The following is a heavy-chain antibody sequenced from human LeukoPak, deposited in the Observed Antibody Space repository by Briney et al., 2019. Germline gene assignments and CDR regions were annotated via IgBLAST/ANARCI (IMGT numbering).Heavy chain of an antibody. D-gene: IGHD3-10*01. V-gene: IGHV4-4*07. CDR3: AREQTTTMVRGARNYYYYGMDV. CDR2: IYTSGST. Sequence: PSETLSLTCTVSGGSISSYYWSWIRQPAGKGLEWIGRIYTSGSTNYNPSLKSRVTMSVDTSKNQFSLKLSSVTAADTAVYYCAREQTTTMVRGARNYYYYGMDVWGQGTTVTVSS. CDR1: GGSISSYY. J-gene: IGHJ6*02.